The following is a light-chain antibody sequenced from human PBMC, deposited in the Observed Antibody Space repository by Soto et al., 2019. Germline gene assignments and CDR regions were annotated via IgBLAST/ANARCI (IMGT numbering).Light chain of an antibody. CDR2: APS. V-gene: IGKV1-12*01. J-gene: IGKJ5*01. Sequence: QVTHSPSALSASVGDRVTITRRASQGIRXYLAXYQEGPGKAPKLLIXAPSTLQSGVPSRFIGSGSGKDFTLTISSLQPEDFATYYCRQANSFPTRTFGQGTRLEIK. CDR3: RQANSFPTRT. CDR1: QGIRXY.